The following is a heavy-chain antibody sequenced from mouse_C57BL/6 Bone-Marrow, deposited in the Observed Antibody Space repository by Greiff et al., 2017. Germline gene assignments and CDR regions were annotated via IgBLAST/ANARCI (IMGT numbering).Heavy chain of an antibody. V-gene: IGHV2-5*01. Sequence: VKLVESGPGLVQPSQSLSITCTVSGFSLTSYGVHWVRQSPGKGLEWLGVIWRGGSTDYNAAFMSRLSITKDNSKSQVFFKMNSLQADDTAIYYCASYDGYYGWAMDYWGQGTSVTVSS. CDR2: IWRGGST. CDR1: GFSLTSYG. CDR3: ASYDGYYGWAMDY. D-gene: IGHD2-3*01. J-gene: IGHJ4*01.